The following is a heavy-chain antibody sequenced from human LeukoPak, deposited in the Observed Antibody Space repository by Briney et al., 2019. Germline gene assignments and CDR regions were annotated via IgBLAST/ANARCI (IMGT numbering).Heavy chain of an antibody. V-gene: IGHV3-21*06. CDR2: ISSRSSYI. D-gene: IGHD5-24*01. CDR1: GFTFSSYT. J-gene: IGHJ4*02. CDR3: ARPSPPGDGYNPSDH. Sequence: GGSLRLSCAASGFTFSSYTMNWVRQAPGRGLEWVSSISSRSSYIYYADSVKGRFTISRGNSNSMVYLQMTSLRLEDTAVYYCARPSPPGDGYNPSDHWGQGSLVIVSS.